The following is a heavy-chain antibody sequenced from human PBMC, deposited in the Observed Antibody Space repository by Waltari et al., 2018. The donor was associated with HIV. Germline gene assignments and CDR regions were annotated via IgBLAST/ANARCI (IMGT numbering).Heavy chain of an antibody. V-gene: IGHV1-3*01. Sequence: SVKVSCRASGINFNNNVVHWMRQAPGQGLEWLGCINVGTMYDRYSPMFQGRVSFTRDTSETTVFMELRSLKSEDTAVYFCAGGSDWLVNALEIWGQGTLVTVSS. CDR2: INVGTMYD. CDR3: AGGSDWLVNALEI. J-gene: IGHJ4*02. D-gene: IGHD6-19*01. CDR1: GINFNNNV.